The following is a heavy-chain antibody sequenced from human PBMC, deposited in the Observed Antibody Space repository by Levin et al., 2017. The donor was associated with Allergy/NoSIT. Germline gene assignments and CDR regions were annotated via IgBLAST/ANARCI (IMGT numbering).Heavy chain of an antibody. D-gene: IGHD3-9*01. V-gene: IGHV4-4*07. CDR2: IYTSGST. J-gene: IGHJ6*02. CDR3: ARDENDILTGYYEDYYYGMDV. Sequence: MASETLSLTCTVSGGSISSYYWSWIRQPAGKGLEWIGRIYTSGSTNYNPSLKSRVTMSVDTSKNQFSLKLSSVTAADTAVYYCARDENDILTGYYEDYYYGMDVWGQGTTVTVSS. CDR1: GGSISSYY.